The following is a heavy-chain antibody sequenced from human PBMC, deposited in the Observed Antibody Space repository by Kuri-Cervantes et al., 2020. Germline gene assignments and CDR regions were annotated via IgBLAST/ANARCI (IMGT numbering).Heavy chain of an antibody. D-gene: IGHD7-27*01. Sequence: SVKVSCKASGCTFSSYAISWVRQAPGQGLEWMGGIIPIFGTANYAQKFQGRVTITADESTSTAYMELSSLRSEDTAVYYCARETIAGDVYNYYGMDVWGQGTTVTVSS. CDR3: ARETIAGDVYNYYGMDV. J-gene: IGHJ6*02. CDR1: GCTFSSYA. CDR2: IIPIFGTA. V-gene: IGHV1-69*13.